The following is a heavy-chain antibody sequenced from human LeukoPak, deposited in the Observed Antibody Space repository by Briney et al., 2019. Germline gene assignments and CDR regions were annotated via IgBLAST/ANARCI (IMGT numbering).Heavy chain of an antibody. Sequence: PSETLSLTCAVSGGSISSGGYSWSWIRQPPGKGLEWIGYIYHSGSTYYNPSLKSRVTISVDRSKNQFSLKLSSVTAADTAVYYCAREGYYDSSGYNHNWFDPWGQGTLVTVSS. V-gene: IGHV4-30-2*01. CDR3: AREGYYDSSGYNHNWFDP. D-gene: IGHD3-22*01. CDR1: GGSISSGGYS. CDR2: IYHSGST. J-gene: IGHJ5*02.